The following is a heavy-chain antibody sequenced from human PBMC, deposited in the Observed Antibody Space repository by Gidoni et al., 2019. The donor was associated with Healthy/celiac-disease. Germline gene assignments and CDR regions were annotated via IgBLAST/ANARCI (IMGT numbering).Heavy chain of an antibody. J-gene: IGHJ4*02. CDR2: INTNTGNP. CDR3: ARDIEVVPARSSGWYPDY. D-gene: IGHD6-19*01. CDR1: GYTFTSYA. V-gene: IGHV7-4-1*02. Sequence: QVQLVQSGSELKKPGASVKVSCKASGYTFTSYAMTWLRQAPGQGLEWMGWINTNTGNPTYAQGFTGRFFFSLDTSVSTAYRQISSLKAEDTAVYYCARDIEVVPARSSGWYPDYWGQGTLVTVSS.